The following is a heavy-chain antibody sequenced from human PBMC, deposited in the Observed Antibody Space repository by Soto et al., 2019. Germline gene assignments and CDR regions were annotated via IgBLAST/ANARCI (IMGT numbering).Heavy chain of an antibody. Sequence: ASVKVSCKASGYTFTSYAMHWVRQAPGQRLEWMGWINAGNGNTKYSQKFQGRVTITRDTSASTAYMELSSLRSEDTAVYYCARDRDSSGYYSGTFDYWGQGTLVTVS. CDR3: ARDRDSSGYYSGTFDY. V-gene: IGHV1-3*01. D-gene: IGHD3-22*01. CDR2: INAGNGNT. J-gene: IGHJ4*02. CDR1: GYTFTSYA.